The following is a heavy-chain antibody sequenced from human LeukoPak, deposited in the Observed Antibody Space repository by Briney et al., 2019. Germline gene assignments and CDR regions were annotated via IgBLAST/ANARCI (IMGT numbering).Heavy chain of an antibody. CDR1: GYNFGLFW. Sequence: GESLKISCRGSGYNFGLFWIGWVRQMPGKGLEWMGIIYPYDSDTRYSPSFQGQVTISADMSISTAYLEWSSLKASDTAMYYCAKHFSGGDPDAFEIWGQGTLLTVSP. J-gene: IGHJ3*02. CDR3: AKHFSGGDPDAFEI. D-gene: IGHD2-21*01. CDR2: IYPYDSDT. V-gene: IGHV5-51*01.